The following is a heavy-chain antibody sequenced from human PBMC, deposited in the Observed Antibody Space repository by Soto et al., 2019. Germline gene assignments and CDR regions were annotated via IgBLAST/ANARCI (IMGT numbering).Heavy chain of an antibody. J-gene: IGHJ6*02. V-gene: IGHV3-23*01. CDR2: ISGSGGST. CDR1: GFTFSSYA. D-gene: IGHD2-15*01. Sequence: GGSLRLSCAASGFTFSSYAMSWVRQAPGKGLEWVSAISGSGGSTYYADSVKGRFTISRDNSKNTLYLQMNSLRAEDTAVYYGARAQGYCSGGSCGPDYYYYGMDVWGQGTTVTVSS. CDR3: ARAQGYCSGGSCGPDYYYYGMDV.